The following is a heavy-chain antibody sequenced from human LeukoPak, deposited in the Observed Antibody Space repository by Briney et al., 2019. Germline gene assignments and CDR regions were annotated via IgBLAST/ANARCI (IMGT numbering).Heavy chain of an antibody. J-gene: IGHJ3*01. CDR3: ASSAYSSAWYLA. V-gene: IGHV1-46*01. CDR2: INPSGGDT. D-gene: IGHD6-19*01. CDR1: GYTFTSYY. Sequence: ASVKVSCKASGYTFTSYYMHWVRQAPGQGLEWTGRINPSGGDTTYAQKFQGRVTMTRDTSTSTVYMELSSLRSEDTAVYYCASSAYSSAWYLAWGQGTMVTVSS.